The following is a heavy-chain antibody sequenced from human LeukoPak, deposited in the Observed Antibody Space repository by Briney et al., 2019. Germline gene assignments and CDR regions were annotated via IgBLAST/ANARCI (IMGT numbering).Heavy chain of an antibody. V-gene: IGHV1-2*02. CDR1: GYNFSVYY. CDR2: MDPNSGDT. Sequence: GASVKVSCKGSGYNFSVYYMHWVRQAPGQGLEWMGWMDPNSGDTIYAPKFQDRVSMTRDTSITTAYMELSSLTFDDSAMYYCATRGGLTPNTLAMWGHGTMVTVSS. J-gene: IGHJ3*01. CDR3: ATRGGLTPNTLAM. D-gene: IGHD2-15*01.